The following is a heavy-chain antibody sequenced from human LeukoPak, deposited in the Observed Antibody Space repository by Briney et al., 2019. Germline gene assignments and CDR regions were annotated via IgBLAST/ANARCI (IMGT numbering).Heavy chain of an antibody. CDR2: IWSDGTEK. D-gene: IGHD3/OR15-3a*01. Sequence: GGSLRLSCAPSGFTFSHYGMHGVRQAPGKGLEWVAVIWSDGTEKYYGDSVKGRFTISRDNSQKTVYLQMNSLRVEDTPVYYCAKDAQRGFDFSNSLESWGQGTLVTVSS. CDR3: AKDAQRGFDFSNSLES. V-gene: IGHV3-33*06. CDR1: GFTFSHYG. J-gene: IGHJ4*02.